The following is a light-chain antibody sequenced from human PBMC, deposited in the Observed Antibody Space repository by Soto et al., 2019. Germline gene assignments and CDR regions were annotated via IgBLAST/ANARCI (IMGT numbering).Light chain of an antibody. CDR2: DVS. CDR1: RSDVGGYNF. CDR3: SSYRSSSTGV. V-gene: IGLV2-14*01. Sequence: QSALTQPASVSGSPGQSITISCTGTRSDVGGYNFVSWYQQHPGKAPKLMIYDVSNRPSGVSNRFSGSKSGNTASLTISGXQAEDEADYYCSSYRSSSTGVFGTGTKLTVL. J-gene: IGLJ1*01.